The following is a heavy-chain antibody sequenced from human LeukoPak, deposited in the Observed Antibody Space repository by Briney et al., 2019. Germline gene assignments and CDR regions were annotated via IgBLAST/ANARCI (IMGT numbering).Heavy chain of an antibody. Sequence: PSETLSLTCSASGGYVSRGSYYWIWIRQPPGKGLEWIGYIFYSGSTNYNPSLKSRVTISVDTSKNQFSLKVRSVTAADTAVYLCASLVHVNNWLDPWGQGTLVTVSS. CDR3: ASLVHVNNWLDP. D-gene: IGHD3-16*02. V-gene: IGHV4-61*01. CDR2: IFYSGST. J-gene: IGHJ5*02. CDR1: GGYVSRGSYY.